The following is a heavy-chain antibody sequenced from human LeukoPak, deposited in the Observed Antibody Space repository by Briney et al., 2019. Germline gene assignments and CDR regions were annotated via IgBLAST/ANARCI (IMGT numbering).Heavy chain of an antibody. Sequence: GGSLRLSCAASGFTVSSNYMSWVRQARGKGLEWVSVIYSAGNIYYADSVKGRFTISRDNSKNTVFLQMSSLRAEDTAVYYCAREGTGYGDHYFDLWGQGTLVSVSS. V-gene: IGHV3-53*01. CDR2: IYSAGNI. CDR1: GFTVSSNY. J-gene: IGHJ4*02. CDR3: AREGTGYGDHYFDL. D-gene: IGHD4-17*01.